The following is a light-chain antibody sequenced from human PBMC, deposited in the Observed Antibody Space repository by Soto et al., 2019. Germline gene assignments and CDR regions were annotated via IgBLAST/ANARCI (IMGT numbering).Light chain of an antibody. V-gene: IGLV4-60*02. CDR1: SGHSSYI. CDR2: LEGSGSY. J-gene: IGLJ3*02. Sequence: QSVLTQSSSASASLGSSVKLTCTLSSGHSSYIIAWHQQQPGKAPRYLMKLEGSGSYNKGSGVPDRFSGSSSGADRYLTISNLQFEDEADYYCETWDFNTRVFGGGIKVTVL. CDR3: ETWDFNTRV.